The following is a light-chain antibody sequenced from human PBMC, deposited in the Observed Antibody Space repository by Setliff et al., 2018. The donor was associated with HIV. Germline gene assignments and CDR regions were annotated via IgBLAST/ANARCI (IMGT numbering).Light chain of an antibody. Sequence: QSALAQPASVSGSPGQSITISCTGTSSDVGGYNYVSWYQQHPGKAPKLMIYEVSNRPSGVSNRFSGSKSGNTASLTISGLQAEDEADYYCSSYTTTGTLIDFGTGTKV. CDR2: EVS. CDR3: SSYTTTGTLID. V-gene: IGLV2-14*01. CDR1: SSDVGGYNY. J-gene: IGLJ1*01.